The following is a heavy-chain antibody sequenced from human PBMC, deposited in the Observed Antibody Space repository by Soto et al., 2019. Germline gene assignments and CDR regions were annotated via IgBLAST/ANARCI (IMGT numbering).Heavy chain of an antibody. Sequence: TSETLPLTCTVSGGSISSYYWSWIRQPPGKGLEWIGYIYYSGSTNYNPSLKSRVTISVDTSKNQFSLKLSSVTAADTAVYYCARRYGGNFDYWVQGTLVTVSS. CDR2: IYYSGST. D-gene: IGHD3-16*01. CDR1: GGSISSYY. J-gene: IGHJ4*02. CDR3: ARRYGGNFDY. V-gene: IGHV4-59*01.